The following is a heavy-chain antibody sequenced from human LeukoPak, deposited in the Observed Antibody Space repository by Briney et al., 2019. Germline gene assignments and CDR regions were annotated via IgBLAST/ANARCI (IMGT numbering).Heavy chain of an antibody. CDR2: IYYSGST. D-gene: IGHD2-15*01. J-gene: IGHJ5*02. CDR3: ASLFTYCSGGSCYTDGWFDP. V-gene: IGHV4-39*07. CDR1: GGSISSSSYY. Sequence: SETLSLTCTVSGGSISSSSYYWGWIRQPPGKGLEWIGSIYYSGSTNYNPSLKSRVTISVDTSKNQFSLKLSSVTAADTAVYYCASLFTYCSGGSCYTDGWFDPWGQGTLVTVSS.